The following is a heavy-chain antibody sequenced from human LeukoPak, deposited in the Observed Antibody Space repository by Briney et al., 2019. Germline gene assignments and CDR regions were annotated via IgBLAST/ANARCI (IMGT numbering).Heavy chain of an antibody. D-gene: IGHD6-13*01. CDR2: INPNSGGT. Sequence: ASVKVSCKASGYTFTGYYMHWVRQAPGQGLEWMGWINPNSGGTNYAQKFQGWVTMTRDTSISTAYMELSRLRSDDTAVYYCAREISSSWYRGYFDYWGQGTLVTVSS. V-gene: IGHV1-2*04. J-gene: IGHJ4*02. CDR1: GYTFTGYY. CDR3: AREISSSWYRGYFDY.